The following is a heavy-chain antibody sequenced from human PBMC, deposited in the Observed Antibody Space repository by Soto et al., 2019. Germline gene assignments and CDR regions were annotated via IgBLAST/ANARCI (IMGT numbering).Heavy chain of an antibody. J-gene: IGHJ6*04. CDR3: ARAPRYYDFWSGYYTTYSYYGTDV. CDR2: MNPNSGYA. Sequence: ASVKVSCKASGYTFTTYDINWVRQAAGQGLEWMGWMNPNSGYAGYAQKFQGRVTMTRDTSISTAYMELSSLRAEHTAVYYCARAPRYYDFWSGYYTTYSYYGTDVWGKGTTVTVSS. D-gene: IGHD3-3*01. CDR1: GYTFTTYD. V-gene: IGHV1-8*01.